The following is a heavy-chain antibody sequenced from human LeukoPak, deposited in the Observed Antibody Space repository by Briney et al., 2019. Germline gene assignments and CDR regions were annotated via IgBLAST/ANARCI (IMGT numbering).Heavy chain of an antibody. J-gene: IGHJ4*02. D-gene: IGHD2-15*01. CDR1: GYTFTNYY. CDR2: IVAHTGVV. V-gene: IGHV1-2*02. Sequence: ASVTVSCKTSGYTFTNYYVHWVRQAPGQGLEWMGYIVAHTGVVDYVQRFQGRFGMSRDKSNSTVYMQLTSLKSDDTAVYYCATEDKYCSGGNCGKFWGQGTLVTVSS. CDR3: ATEDKYCSGGNCGKF.